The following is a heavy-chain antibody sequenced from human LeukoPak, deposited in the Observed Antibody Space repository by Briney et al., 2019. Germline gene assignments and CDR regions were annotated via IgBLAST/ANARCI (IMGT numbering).Heavy chain of an antibody. CDR2: ISSSRSYI. CDR3: ARFIAAPYYFDY. Sequence: PGGSLRLSCAASRFTFSSYGMHWVRQAPGKGLEWVSFISSSRSYIYYADSVKGRFTISRDNAKNSLYLQMNSLGAEDTAVYYCARFIAAPYYFDYWGRGTLVTVSS. J-gene: IGHJ4*02. D-gene: IGHD6-13*01. V-gene: IGHV3-21*01. CDR1: RFTFSSYG.